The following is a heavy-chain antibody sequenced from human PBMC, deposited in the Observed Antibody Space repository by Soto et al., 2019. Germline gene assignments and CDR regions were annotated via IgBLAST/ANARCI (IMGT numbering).Heavy chain of an antibody. Sequence: GGSLRLSCAASGFSFSRYSMNWVRQAPGKGLEWVSYISSSSSTIYYADSVKGRFTISRDNAKNSLYLQMNSLRAEDTAVYYCANLTYYDIFFLDVWGQGTTVSVSS. CDR1: GFSFSRYS. J-gene: IGHJ6*02. CDR3: ANLTYYDIFFLDV. CDR2: ISSSSSTI. D-gene: IGHD3-9*01. V-gene: IGHV3-48*01.